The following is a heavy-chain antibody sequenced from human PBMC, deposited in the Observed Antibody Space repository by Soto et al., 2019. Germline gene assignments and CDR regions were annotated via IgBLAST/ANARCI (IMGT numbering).Heavy chain of an antibody. Sequence: ASVKVSCKASGGTFSSYAISWVRQAPGQGLEWMGGIIPIFGTANYAQKFQGRVTITADESTSTAYMELSSLRSGDTAVYYCARGYSSGWYHTFDIWGQGTMVTVSS. V-gene: IGHV1-69*13. J-gene: IGHJ3*02. CDR2: IIPIFGTA. D-gene: IGHD6-19*01. CDR1: GGTFSSYA. CDR3: ARGYSSGWYHTFDI.